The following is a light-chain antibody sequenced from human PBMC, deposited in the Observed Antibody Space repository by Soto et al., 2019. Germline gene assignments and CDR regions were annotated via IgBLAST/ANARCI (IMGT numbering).Light chain of an antibody. CDR3: QLWNSSSDQGV. Sequence: SYELTQPPSVSVAPEKTATITCGGDNIGINAVHWYQQKPGQAPLLVVYYDSDRPSGIPERFSGSTSGNTATLTISRVEAGDEADYYCQLWNSSSDQGVFCGGTKLTVL. CDR1: NIGINA. CDR2: YDS. V-gene: IGLV3-21*04. J-gene: IGLJ3*02.